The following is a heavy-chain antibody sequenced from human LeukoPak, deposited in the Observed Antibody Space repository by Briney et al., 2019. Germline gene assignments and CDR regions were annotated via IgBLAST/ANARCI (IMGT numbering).Heavy chain of an antibody. V-gene: IGHV3-23*01. CDR3: AKDHHSSSWYYFDY. CDR1: GFTFSSYA. CDR2: ISGSGGST. J-gene: IGHJ4*02. D-gene: IGHD6-13*01. Sequence: GGSLRLSCAASGFTFSSYAMSWVRQAPGKGLEWVSAISGSGGSTYYADSVKGRFTISRGNSKNTLYLQMNSLRAEDTAVYYCAKDHHSSSWYYFDYWGQGTLVTVSS.